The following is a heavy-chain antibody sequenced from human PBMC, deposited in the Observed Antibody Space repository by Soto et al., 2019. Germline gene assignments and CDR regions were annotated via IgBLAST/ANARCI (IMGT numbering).Heavy chain of an antibody. CDR2: MNPNSGNT. CDR1: GYTFTSYD. D-gene: IGHD2-15*01. J-gene: IGHJ5*02. V-gene: IGHV1-8*01. Sequence: ASVKVSCKASGYTFTSYDINWVRQATGQGLEWMGWMNPNSGNTGYAQKFQGRVTMTRNTSISTAYMELSSLRSEDTAVYYCARSPGPHIVAGDWLDPWGQGTMVTVYS. CDR3: ARSPGPHIVAGDWLDP.